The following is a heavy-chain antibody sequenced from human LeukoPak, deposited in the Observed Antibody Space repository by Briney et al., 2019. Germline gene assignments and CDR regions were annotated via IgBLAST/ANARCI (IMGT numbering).Heavy chain of an antibody. CDR3: ARRGCSGNSCYSPNSYDI. Sequence: GGSLRLSCAASGFDFSTYGMHWVRQAPGKGLELVALIWYDGSNPYHTDSVTGRFTISRDNSKNMLYLEMNDLRAEDTALYYCARRGCSGNSCYSPNSYDIWGQGTMVTVSS. J-gene: IGHJ3*02. CDR1: GFDFSTYG. D-gene: IGHD2-15*01. V-gene: IGHV3-33*01. CDR2: IWYDGSNP.